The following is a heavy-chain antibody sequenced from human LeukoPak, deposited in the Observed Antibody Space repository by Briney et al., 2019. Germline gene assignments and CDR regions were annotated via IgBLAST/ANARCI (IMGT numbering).Heavy chain of an antibody. CDR3: ARVTVPSASWFDP. CDR2: INPNSGGT. CDR1: GYTFTGYY. D-gene: IGHD4-11*01. J-gene: IGHJ5*02. V-gene: IGHV1-2*02. Sequence: ASVKVSCXASGYTFTGYYMHWVRQAPGQELVWMAWINPNSGGTNYAQKFQGRVTMTRDTSISTAYMELSRLRSDDTAVSYCARVTVPSASWFDPWGQGTLVTVSS.